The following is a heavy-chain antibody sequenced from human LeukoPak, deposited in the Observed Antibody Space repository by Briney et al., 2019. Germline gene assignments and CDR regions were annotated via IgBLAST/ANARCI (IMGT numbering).Heavy chain of an antibody. J-gene: IGHJ4*02. V-gene: IGHV3-20*04. CDR2: INWNGAST. Sequence: GGSLRLSCAASGFTFDEHGMSRVRQAPEKGLEWVSGINWNGASTGYADSVKGRFTISRDNAKNSLYLQMNSLRAEDTALYYCARVQRWGYSNYFDYWGQGTLVTVSS. D-gene: IGHD4-11*01. CDR1: GFTFDEHG. CDR3: ARVQRWGYSNYFDY.